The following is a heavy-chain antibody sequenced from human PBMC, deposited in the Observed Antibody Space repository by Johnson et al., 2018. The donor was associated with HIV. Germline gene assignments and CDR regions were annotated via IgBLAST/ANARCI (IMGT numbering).Heavy chain of an antibody. D-gene: IGHD3-22*01. Sequence: VQLVESGGGLVQPGGSLRLSCAVSGFIFSNAWMSWVRQAPGKGLEWVGRVKSKNDGGTTEYGAPVKGRFTISRDNSKNTLYLQMNSLRAEDTAVYYCARGGRWYYYDSSGPLRAFDIWGQGTMVTGSS. CDR1: GFIFSNAW. J-gene: IGHJ3*02. CDR2: VKSKNDGGTT. CDR3: ARGGRWYYYDSSGPLRAFDI. V-gene: IGHV3-15*01.